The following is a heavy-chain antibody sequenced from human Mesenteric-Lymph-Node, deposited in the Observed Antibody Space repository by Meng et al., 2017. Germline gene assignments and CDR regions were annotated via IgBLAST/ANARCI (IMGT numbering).Heavy chain of an antibody. CDR1: GYSISSGYY. CDR3: ARVGGYSYGFEY. J-gene: IGHJ4*03. Sequence: GSLRLSCTVSGYSISSGYYWGWIRQPPGKGLEWIGSIYHSGSTYYHPSLKSRVTISVDTSKNQLSLKLSSVTAADTAVYYCARVGGYSYGFEYWGQGTLVTVSS. V-gene: IGHV4-38-2*02. CDR2: IYHSGST. D-gene: IGHD5-18*01.